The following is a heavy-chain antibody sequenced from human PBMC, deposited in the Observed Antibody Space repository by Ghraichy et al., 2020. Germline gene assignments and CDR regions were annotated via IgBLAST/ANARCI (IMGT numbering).Heavy chain of an antibody. Sequence: GSLSLTCTVSGASVSSSTYFWSWLWQPPGKGLEWIGYIYYSEGTKYNPSLKSRVTMSVDTSQNQFSLKLSSVTAADTAVYFCATHSTTRLHYYYMDVWGQGATATVSS. CDR2: IYYSEGT. J-gene: IGHJ6*03. CDR3: ATHSTTRLHYYYMDV. D-gene: IGHD1-1*01. V-gene: IGHV4-61*01. CDR1: GASVSSSTYF.